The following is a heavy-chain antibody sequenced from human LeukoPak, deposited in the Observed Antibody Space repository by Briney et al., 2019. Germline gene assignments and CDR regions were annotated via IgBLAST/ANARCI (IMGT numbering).Heavy chain of an antibody. CDR3: VRQPPGVYDTTQNWFDP. D-gene: IGHD3-22*01. CDR2: IATRASYN. V-gene: IGHV5-10-1*01. Sequence: GESLQISCKVSGSIFPSYWITWVRQVPGKGVGGMGRIATRASYNNYNPAFEGHVTMSVEKSITTVYLQWSSLKASDTAMYYCVRQPPGVYDTTQNWFDPWGQGTLVTVSS. CDR1: GSIFPSYW. J-gene: IGHJ5*02.